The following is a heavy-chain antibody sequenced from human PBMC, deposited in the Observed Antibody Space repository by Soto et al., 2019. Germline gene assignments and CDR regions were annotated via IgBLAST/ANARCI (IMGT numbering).Heavy chain of an antibody. Sequence: PGGSLRLSCAASGFTFSSYAMSWVRQAPGKGLEWVSAISGSGGSTYYADSVKGRFTISRDNSKNTLYLQMNSLRAEDTAVYYCAKDCGGDCYSYNLLPSFDYWGQGTLVTVSS. CDR1: GFTFSSYA. D-gene: IGHD2-21*02. V-gene: IGHV3-23*01. CDR2: ISGSGGST. J-gene: IGHJ4*02. CDR3: AKDCGGDCYSYNLLPSFDY.